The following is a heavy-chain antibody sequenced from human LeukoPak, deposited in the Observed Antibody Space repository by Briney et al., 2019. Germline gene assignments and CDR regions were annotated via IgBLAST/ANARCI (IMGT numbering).Heavy chain of an antibody. CDR1: GFTLDDYA. J-gene: IGHJ4*02. Sequence: GGSLRLSCAASGFTLDDYAMQWVRQAPGKGLEWVSLISGDGGSTYYADSVKGRFTISRDNSKNSLYLQMNSLRTEDTALYYYAKVGYNSWGIDYWGQGTLVTVSS. CDR2: ISGDGGST. D-gene: IGHD5-24*01. CDR3: AKVGYNSWGIDY. V-gene: IGHV3-43*02.